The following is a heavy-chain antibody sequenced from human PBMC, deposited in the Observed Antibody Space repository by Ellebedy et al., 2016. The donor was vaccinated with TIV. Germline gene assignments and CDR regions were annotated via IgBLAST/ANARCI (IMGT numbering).Heavy chain of an antibody. D-gene: IGHD3-10*01. Sequence: SETLSLTXAFYGGSFSGYYWSWIRQPPGKGLEWIGEINHSGSTNYNPSLKSRVTISVDTSKNQFSLKLSSVTAADTAVYYCARGRGTMVRGVLFDPWGQGTLVTVSS. CDR1: GGSFSGYY. CDR2: INHSGST. J-gene: IGHJ5*02. CDR3: ARGRGTMVRGVLFDP. V-gene: IGHV4-34*01.